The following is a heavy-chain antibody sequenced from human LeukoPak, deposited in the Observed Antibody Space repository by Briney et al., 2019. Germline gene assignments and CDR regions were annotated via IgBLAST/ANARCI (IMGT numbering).Heavy chain of an antibody. CDR2: INPSGGST. Sequence: WASVKVSCKASGYTFTSYYMHWVRQAPGQGLEWMGIINPSGGSTSYAQKFQGRVTMTRDTSTSTVYMELSSLRSEDTAVYYCARNHRSGWYVGYYFDYWGQGTLVTVSS. V-gene: IGHV1-46*01. CDR1: GYTFTSYY. J-gene: IGHJ4*02. CDR3: ARNHRSGWYVGYYFDY. D-gene: IGHD6-19*01.